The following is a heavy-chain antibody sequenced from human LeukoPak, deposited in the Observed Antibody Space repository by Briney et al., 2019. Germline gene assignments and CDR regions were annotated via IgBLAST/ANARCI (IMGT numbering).Heavy chain of an antibody. CDR3: ARHNDYGDYGWFDP. CDR1: GGSISSGGYY. J-gene: IGHJ5*02. D-gene: IGHD4-17*01. Sequence: SETLSLTCTVSGGSISSGGYYWSWIRQHPGKGLEWIGYIYYSGSTYYNPSLKSRVTISVDTSKNQFSLKLSSVTAADTAVYYCARHNDYGDYGWFDPWGQGTLVTVSS. CDR2: IYYSGST. V-gene: IGHV4-31*03.